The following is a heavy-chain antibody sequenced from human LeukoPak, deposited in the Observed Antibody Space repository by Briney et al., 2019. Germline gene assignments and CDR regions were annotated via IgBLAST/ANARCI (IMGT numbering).Heavy chain of an antibody. J-gene: IGHJ4*02. CDR2: IYYSGST. Sequence: SQTLSLTCTVSGGSISSGGYYWSWIRQQPGKGLEWIGYIYYSGSTYYNPSLKSRVTISIDTSKNQFSLKLSSVTAADTAVYYCARDRGGSGNFDYWGQGTLVTVSS. CDR1: GGSISSGGYY. D-gene: IGHD3-10*01. V-gene: IGHV4-31*03. CDR3: ARDRGGSGNFDY.